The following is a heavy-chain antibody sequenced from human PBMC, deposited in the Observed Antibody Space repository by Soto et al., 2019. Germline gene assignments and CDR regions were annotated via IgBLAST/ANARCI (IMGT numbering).Heavy chain of an antibody. CDR3: AKHVELLAPFDS. CDR2: ISGVGGAT. D-gene: IGHD1-7*01. CDR1: GFTFSTYA. V-gene: IGHV3-23*01. Sequence: EVQLLESGGGLVQPGGSLRLSCAASGFTFSTYALSWVRQAPGKGLEWVSGISGVGGATYYADSVKGRFTISSDSSKSMLFLQMNSLSAGDTALYYCAKHVELLAPFDSWGPGTLVTVSS. J-gene: IGHJ4*02.